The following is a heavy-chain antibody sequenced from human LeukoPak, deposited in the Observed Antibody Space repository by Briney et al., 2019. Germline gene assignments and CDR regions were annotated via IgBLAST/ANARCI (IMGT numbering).Heavy chain of an antibody. CDR1: GFTFSSYG. CDR2: ISYDGSNK. D-gene: IGHD6-19*01. J-gene: IGHJ6*02. CDR3: AKDSRSSGWYDYYYGMDV. V-gene: IGHV3-30*18. Sequence: GGSLRLSCAASGFTFSSYGMHWVRQAPGKGLEWVAVISYDGSNKYYADSVKGRFTISRDNSKNTLYLQMNSLRAEDTAVYYCAKDSRSSGWYDYYYGMDVWGQGTTVTVSS.